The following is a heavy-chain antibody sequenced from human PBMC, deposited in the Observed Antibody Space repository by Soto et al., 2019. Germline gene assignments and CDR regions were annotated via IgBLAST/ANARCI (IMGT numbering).Heavy chain of an antibody. Sequence: GASVKVSCKASGYTFTNYYMHWVRQAPGQGLEWMGVINPSGGSTSSAQKFQDRVTLSRDTSTGTVYMDLSSLRSEDTAVYYCTRGARIQTRNDYYYYFGLAVWGQGTTVTVSS. CDR1: GYTFTNYY. D-gene: IGHD1-1*01. J-gene: IGHJ6*02. CDR2: INPSGGST. V-gene: IGHV1-46*01. CDR3: TRGARIQTRNDYYYYFGLAV.